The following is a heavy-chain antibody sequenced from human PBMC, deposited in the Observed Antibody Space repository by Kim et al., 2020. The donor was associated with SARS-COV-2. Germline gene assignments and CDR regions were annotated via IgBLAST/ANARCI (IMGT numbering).Heavy chain of an antibody. V-gene: IGHV3-30*01. Sequence: NKYYADSVKGRFTISRDNSKNTLYLQMNSLRAEDTAVYYCVMYGSGSYNYWGQGTLVTVSS. D-gene: IGHD3-10*01. CDR2: NK. J-gene: IGHJ4*02. CDR3: VMYGSGSYNY.